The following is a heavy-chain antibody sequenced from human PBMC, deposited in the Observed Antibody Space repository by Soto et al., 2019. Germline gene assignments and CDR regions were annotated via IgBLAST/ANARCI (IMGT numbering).Heavy chain of an antibody. J-gene: IGHJ5*02. CDR1: GYTFTRYT. CDR2: INPDNGNT. V-gene: IGHV1-3*01. Sequence: QVPLVQSGAEVKKPGASVKISCKASGYTFTRYTMNWVRQAPGQSLEWMGWINPDNGNTKYSQKFQDRVIITRDTSASTAYMDRSLLSFEDTAVYYCARGIATGQRDPWGQGTLVTVSS. D-gene: IGHD2-15*01. CDR3: ARGIATGQRDP.